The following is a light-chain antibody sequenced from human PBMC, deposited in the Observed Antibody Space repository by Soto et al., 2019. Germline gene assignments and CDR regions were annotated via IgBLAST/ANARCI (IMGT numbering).Light chain of an antibody. CDR1: SSNIGSNS. CDR2: TNN. Sequence: QSVLTQPPSASGTPGQRVTISCSGSSSNIGSNSVSWYQQLPGAAPKLLIYTNNQRPSGVPDRCSGSKSGTSASLAITGLQADHEADDYGAAWDDSLSGHVVFGGGTKLTVL. V-gene: IGLV1-44*01. CDR3: AAWDDSLSGHVV. J-gene: IGLJ2*01.